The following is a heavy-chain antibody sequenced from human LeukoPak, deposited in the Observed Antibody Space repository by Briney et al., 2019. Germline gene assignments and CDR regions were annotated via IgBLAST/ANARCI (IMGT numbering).Heavy chain of an antibody. J-gene: IGHJ4*02. V-gene: IGHV3-30*18. D-gene: IGHD3-16*01. CDR3: AKNLFEGPGEELKY. Sequence: GGSLRLSCAAAGFTFSSYGMHWVRQAPGKGLEWVAVISYDGSNKYYADSGKGRFTISRDNSKNTLYLQMNSLRAEDTAVYYCAKNLFEGPGEELKYWGQGTLVTVSS. CDR1: GFTFSSYG. CDR2: ISYDGSNK.